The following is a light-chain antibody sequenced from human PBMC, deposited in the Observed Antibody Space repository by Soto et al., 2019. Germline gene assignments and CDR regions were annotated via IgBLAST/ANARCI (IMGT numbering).Light chain of an antibody. CDR3: QQYNNWPPYT. CDR2: GAS. CDR1: QSVSSN. V-gene: IGKV3-15*01. Sequence: LMTQSPATLSVSPGERATLSCRASQSVSSNLAWYQQKPGQAPRLLIYGASSRATGIPARFSGSGSGTEFTLTISSLQPEDFAVYYCQQYNNWPPYTFGQGTKLEIK. J-gene: IGKJ2*01.